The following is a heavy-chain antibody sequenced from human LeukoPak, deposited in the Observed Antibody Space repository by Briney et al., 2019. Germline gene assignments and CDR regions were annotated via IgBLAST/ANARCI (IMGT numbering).Heavy chain of an antibody. CDR3: ARVDIVVVVAAHGY. CDR1: GYTFTSYG. V-gene: IGHV1-18*04. CDR2: ISAYNGNT. D-gene: IGHD2-15*01. J-gene: IGHJ4*02. Sequence: ASVKVSCKASGYTFTSYGISWVRQAPGQGLEWMGWISAYNGNTNYAQKVQGRVTMTTDTSTSTAYMELRSLRSDDTAVYYCARVDIVVVVAAHGYRSQGTLVTVSS.